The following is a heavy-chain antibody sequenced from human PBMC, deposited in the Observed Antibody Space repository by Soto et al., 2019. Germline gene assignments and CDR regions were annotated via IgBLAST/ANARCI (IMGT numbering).Heavy chain of an antibody. V-gene: IGHV5-10-1*01. J-gene: IGHJ6*02. CDR1: GHSFTDYW. CDR3: GRLRLIAGMNGGVYSGMDV. Sequence: EVQLVQSGAEVKKPGESLRISCKASGHSFTDYWISWVRQMPGKGLEWMARIDPSDSYTNYSPSFQGHVTISADKSLNPAFRQRSSLKASDSAMYYCGRLRLIAGMNGGVYSGMDVWGQGTTVTVSS. D-gene: IGHD2-21*01. CDR2: IDPSDSYT.